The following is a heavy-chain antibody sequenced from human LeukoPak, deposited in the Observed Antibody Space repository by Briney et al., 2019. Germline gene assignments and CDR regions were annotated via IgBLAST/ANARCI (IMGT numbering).Heavy chain of an antibody. J-gene: IGHJ4*02. CDR3: ARAGGWYFDY. D-gene: IGHD6-19*01. CDR1: GGSISSSSYY. V-gene: IGHV4-39*01. Sequence: SETLSLTCTVSGGSISSSSYYWGWIRQPPGKGLEWIGSIYYSGSTYYNPSLKSRVTISVDTSKNQFSLKLSSVTAADTAVYYCARAGGWYFDYWGQGTLATVSS. CDR2: IYYSGST.